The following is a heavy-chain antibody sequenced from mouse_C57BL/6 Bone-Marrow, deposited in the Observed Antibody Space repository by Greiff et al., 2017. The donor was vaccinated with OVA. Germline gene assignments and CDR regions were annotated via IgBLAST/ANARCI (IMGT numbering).Heavy chain of an antibody. CDR3: TTGDSSGYLSWFAY. Sequence: EVQLQQSGAELVRPGASVKLSCTASGFNIKDDYMHWVKQRPEQGLEWIGWIDPENGDTEYASKFQGKATITADTSSNTAYLQLSSLTSEDTAVYYCTTGDSSGYLSWFAYWGQGTLVTVSA. CDR2: IDPENGDT. D-gene: IGHD3-2*02. J-gene: IGHJ3*01. V-gene: IGHV14-4*01. CDR1: GFNIKDDY.